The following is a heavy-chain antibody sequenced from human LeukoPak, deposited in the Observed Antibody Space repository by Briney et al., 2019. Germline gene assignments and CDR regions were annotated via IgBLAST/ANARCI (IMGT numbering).Heavy chain of an antibody. D-gene: IGHD2-2*01. CDR3: ASHCSSTSCLDY. Sequence: GGSLRLSCAASGFTFSSYWMHWVRQAPGKGLVWVSRINSDGSSTSCADSVKGRFTISRDNAKNTLYLQMNSLRVEDTAVYYCASHCSSTSCLDYWGQGTLVTVSS. V-gene: IGHV3-74*01. CDR1: GFTFSSYW. CDR2: INSDGSST. J-gene: IGHJ4*02.